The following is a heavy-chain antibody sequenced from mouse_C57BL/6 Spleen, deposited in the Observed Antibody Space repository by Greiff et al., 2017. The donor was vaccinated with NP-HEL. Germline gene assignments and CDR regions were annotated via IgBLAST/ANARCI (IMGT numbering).Heavy chain of an antibody. Sequence: QVQLQQPGAELVKPGASVKLSCKASGYTFTSYWMHWVKQRPGQGLEWIGMIHPNSGSTNYNEKLKSKATLTVDKSSSTAYMQLGSLTSEDSAVYYCARSPNGYGSSPWFAYWGQGTLVTVSA. CDR1: GYTFTSYW. CDR3: ARSPNGYGSSPWFAY. CDR2: IHPNSGST. J-gene: IGHJ3*01. V-gene: IGHV1-64*01. D-gene: IGHD1-1*01.